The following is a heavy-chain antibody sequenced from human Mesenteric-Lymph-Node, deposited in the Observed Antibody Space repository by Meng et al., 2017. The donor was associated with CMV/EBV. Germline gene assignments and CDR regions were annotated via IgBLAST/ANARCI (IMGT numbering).Heavy chain of an antibody. CDR3: AKSPITMVRGVSGVPDY. V-gene: IGHV3-30*02. CDR1: GFNFMSYG. CDR2: IKYDGSDK. J-gene: IGHJ4*02. D-gene: IGHD3-10*01. Sequence: GESLKISCAASGFNFMSYGMHWVRQAPGKGLEWVAFIKYDGSDKYYSHSVKGRFTIYRDNSKNTLYLQMNSLRAEDTAVYYCAKSPITMVRGVSGVPDYWGQGTLVTVS.